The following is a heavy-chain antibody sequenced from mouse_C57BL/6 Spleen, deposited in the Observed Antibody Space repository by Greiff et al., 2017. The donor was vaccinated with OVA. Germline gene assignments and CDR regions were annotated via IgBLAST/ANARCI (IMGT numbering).Heavy chain of an antibody. Sequence: QVQLKQPGAELVMPGASVKLSCKASGYTFTSYWMHWVKQRPGQGLEWIGEIDPSDSYTNYNQKFKGKSTLTVDKSSSTAYMQLSSLTSEDSAVYYCARSGNYLFAYWGQGTLVTVSA. D-gene: IGHD5-5*01. CDR3: ARSGNYLFAY. J-gene: IGHJ3*01. CDR1: GYTFTSYW. CDR2: IDPSDSYT. V-gene: IGHV1-69*01.